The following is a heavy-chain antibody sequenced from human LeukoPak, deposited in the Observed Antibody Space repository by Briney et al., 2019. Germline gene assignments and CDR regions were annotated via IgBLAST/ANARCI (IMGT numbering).Heavy chain of an antibody. D-gene: IGHD1-1*01. CDR2: IGDSSSSI. V-gene: IGHV3-21*01. J-gene: IGHJ4*02. Sequence: TGGSLRLSCAASGFTFSRYSMNWFRQAPGKGLEWVLSIGDSSSSIYYAGSVRGRFTISRDNAKNSLYLQMNSLRAEDTAVYYCAREELESFDYWGQGTLVTVSS. CDR1: GFTFSRYS. CDR3: AREELESFDY.